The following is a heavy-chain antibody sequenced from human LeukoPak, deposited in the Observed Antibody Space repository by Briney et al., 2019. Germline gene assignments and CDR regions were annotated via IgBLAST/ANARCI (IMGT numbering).Heavy chain of an antibody. V-gene: IGHV5-51*01. J-gene: IGHJ5*02. Sequence: GESLKISCKGSGYSFTSYWIGWVRPMPGKGLEWMGIIYPGDSDTRYSPSFQGQVTISADKSISTAYLQWSSLKASDTAMYYCARRGFWSGYLGGLQDSNWFDPWGQGTLVTVSS. CDR1: GYSFTSYW. D-gene: IGHD3-3*01. CDR3: ARRGFWSGYLGGLQDSNWFDP. CDR2: IYPGDSDT.